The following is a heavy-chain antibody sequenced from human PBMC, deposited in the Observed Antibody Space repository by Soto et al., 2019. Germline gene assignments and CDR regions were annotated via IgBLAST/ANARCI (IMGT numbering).Heavy chain of an antibody. J-gene: IGHJ6*02. CDR3: ARDASYYSLWRGYYPSRNGMDV. Sequence: QVQVVESGGGVVQPGRSLRLSCAASGFTFSSFGMHWVRQAPGKGLVWVSIIWYDGSKKSYGDSVKGRFTISRDNSRKTVYLRMNSLRADDTAVYYCARDASYYSLWRGYYPSRNGMDVWGQGPTVTVSS. V-gene: IGHV3-33*01. CDR1: GFTFSSFG. CDR2: IWYDGSKK. D-gene: IGHD3-3*01.